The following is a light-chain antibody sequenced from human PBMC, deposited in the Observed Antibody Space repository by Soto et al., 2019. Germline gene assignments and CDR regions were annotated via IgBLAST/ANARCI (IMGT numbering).Light chain of an antibody. V-gene: IGLV2-8*01. CDR2: EVT. Sequence: QPVLTQPPSASGSPGQSVTISCTGTRNDVGGFNYVSWYQQHPGKAPKLIIYEVTKRPPGVPDRFSGSKSGNTASLTVSGLQGEDEADYYCSSYVGSNNLLFGGGTKLTVL. CDR3: SSYVGSNNLL. CDR1: RNDVGGFNY. J-gene: IGLJ2*01.